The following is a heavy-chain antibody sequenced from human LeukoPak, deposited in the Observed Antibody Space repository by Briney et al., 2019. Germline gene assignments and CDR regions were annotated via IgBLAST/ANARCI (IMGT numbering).Heavy chain of an antibody. CDR2: IYYSGST. V-gene: IGHV4-59*08. CDR3: ARHSAVAGTGY. CDR1: GCSISSYY. Sequence: SETLSLTCTVSGCSISSYYWSWIRQPPGKGLEWIGYIYYSGSTNYNPSLKSRVTISVATSKNQFSLMLSSVTAAAAAVYYWARHSAVAGTGYWGQGTLVTVSS. J-gene: IGHJ4*02. D-gene: IGHD6-19*01.